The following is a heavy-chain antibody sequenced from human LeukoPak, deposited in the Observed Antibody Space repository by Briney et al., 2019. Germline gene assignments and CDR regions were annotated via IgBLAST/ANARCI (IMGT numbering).Heavy chain of an antibody. CDR3: ARDAAAAGTPDY. V-gene: IGHV3-30-3*01. CDR1: GFTFSGYP. D-gene: IGHD6-13*01. Sequence: GGSLRLSCAASGFTFSGYPIYWVRQAPGKGLEWVAVISYDGSNKYYADSVKGRFTISRDNSKNTLYLQMNSLRAEDTAVYYCARDAAAAGTPDYWGQGTLVTVSS. CDR2: ISYDGSNK. J-gene: IGHJ4*02.